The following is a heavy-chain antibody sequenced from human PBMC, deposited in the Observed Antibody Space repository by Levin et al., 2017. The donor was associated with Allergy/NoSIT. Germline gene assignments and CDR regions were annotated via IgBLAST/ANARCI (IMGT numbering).Heavy chain of an antibody. V-gene: IGHV3-30-3*01. CDR1: GFTFSSYA. CDR2: ISYDGSNK. D-gene: IGHD6-13*01. J-gene: IGHJ4*02. CDR3: AREGTRFFSSSWEGVDY. Sequence: GESLKISCAASGFTFSSYAMHWVRQAPGKGLEWVAVISYDGSNKYYADSVKGRFTISRDNSKNTLYLQMNSLRAEDTAVYYCAREGTRFFSSSWEGVDYWGQGTLVTVSS.